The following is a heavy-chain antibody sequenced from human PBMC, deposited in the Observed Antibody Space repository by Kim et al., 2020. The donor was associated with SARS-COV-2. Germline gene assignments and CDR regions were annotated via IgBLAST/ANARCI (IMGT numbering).Heavy chain of an antibody. J-gene: IGHJ6*02. CDR3: ARDRTMVRGVIITTHYYYYGMDV. CDR2: IKQDGSEK. Sequence: GGSLRLSCAASGFTFSSYWMSWVRQAPGKGLEWVANIKQDGSEKYYVDSVKGRFTISRDNAKNSLYLQMNSLRAEDTAVYYCARDRTMVRGVIITTHYYYYGMDVWGQGTTVTVSS. CDR1: GFTFSSYW. D-gene: IGHD3-10*01. V-gene: IGHV3-7*05.